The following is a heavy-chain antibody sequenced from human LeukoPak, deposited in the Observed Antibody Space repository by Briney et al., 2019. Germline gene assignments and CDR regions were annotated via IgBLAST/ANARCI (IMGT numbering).Heavy chain of an antibody. CDR2: IKQDGSEQ. V-gene: IGHV3-7*05. CDR1: GFTFSSYW. Sequence: GGSLRLSCAASGFTFSSYWMTWVRRAPGKGLEWVANIKQDGSEQYYVDSVRGRFTISRDNAKNSLFLQMNSLGVEDTAVYYCAGGQGWLLDYWGQGALVTVSS. CDR3: AGGQGWLLDY. D-gene: IGHD2-15*01. J-gene: IGHJ4*02.